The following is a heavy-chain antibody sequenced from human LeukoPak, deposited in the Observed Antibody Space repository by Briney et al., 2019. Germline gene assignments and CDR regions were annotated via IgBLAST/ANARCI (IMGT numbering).Heavy chain of an antibody. CDR2: IRYDGDNK. D-gene: IGHD3-3*01. CDR3: ARVQALYDFWSGYSPERGTYYYYMDV. CDR1: GFTFSGYG. J-gene: IGHJ6*03. Sequence: GGSLRLSCAASGFTFSGYGMRWVRQAPGKGLEWVAFIRYDGDNKYYTDSVKGRFTISRDNAKNSLYLQMNSLRAEDTAVYYCARVQALYDFWSGYSPERGTYYYYMDVWGKGTTVTASS. V-gene: IGHV3-30*02.